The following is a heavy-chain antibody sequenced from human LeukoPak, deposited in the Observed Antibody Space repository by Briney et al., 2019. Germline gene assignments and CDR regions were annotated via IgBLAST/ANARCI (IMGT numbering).Heavy chain of an antibody. D-gene: IGHD3-9*01. CDR1: GGSISSSSYY. CDR2: IYYSGST. J-gene: IGHJ4*02. Sequence: PSETLSLTCTVSGGSISSSSYYWGWIRQPPGKGLEWIGSIYYSGSTYYNPSLKSRVTISVDTSKNQFSLKLSSVTAADTAVYCCARFDYDILTGYHKPLDYWGQGTLVTVSS. CDR3: ARFDYDILTGYHKPLDY. V-gene: IGHV4-39*01.